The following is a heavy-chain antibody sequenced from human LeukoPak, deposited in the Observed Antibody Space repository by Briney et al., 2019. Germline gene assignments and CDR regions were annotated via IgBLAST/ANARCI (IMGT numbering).Heavy chain of an antibody. Sequence: GGSLRLSCTASGFIFSSFTMNWVRQAPGKGLEWISSISSSSTYIYYADSVKGRFTVSRDNAKNSLYLQMNSLRAEDTALYYCARGIATGIDFFDPWGQGTLVTVSS. D-gene: IGHD6-13*01. J-gene: IGHJ5*02. V-gene: IGHV3-21*01. CDR2: ISSSSTYI. CDR3: ARGIATGIDFFDP. CDR1: GFIFSSFT.